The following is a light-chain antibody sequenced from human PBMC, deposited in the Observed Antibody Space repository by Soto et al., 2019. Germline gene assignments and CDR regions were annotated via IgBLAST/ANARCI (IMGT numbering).Light chain of an antibody. Sequence: EIVMTQSPATLSVSPGERATLSCRASQSVNSNLAWYQQKPGQAPRLLIYSASTGATGIPARFSGSGAGTEFTLTISSLQSEDFAVYYCQQFNNWPRTFGQGTKVDTK. V-gene: IGKV3-15*01. CDR2: SAS. CDR3: QQFNNWPRT. J-gene: IGKJ1*01. CDR1: QSVNSN.